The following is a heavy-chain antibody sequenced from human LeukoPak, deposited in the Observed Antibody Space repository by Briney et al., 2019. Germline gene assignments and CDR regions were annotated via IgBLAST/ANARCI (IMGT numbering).Heavy chain of an antibody. Sequence: ASAKVSCKASGYTFTVYYMHWVRQAPGQGLEWVGWINPNSGGTNYAQKFQGRVTMTRDTSISTAYMELSRLRSDDTAVYCCARDSTRADIVVVPAGSYWFDPWGQGTLVTVSS. CDR2: INPNSGGT. J-gene: IGHJ5*02. V-gene: IGHV1-2*02. CDR1: GYTFTVYY. D-gene: IGHD2-2*01. CDR3: ARDSTRADIVVVPAGSYWFDP.